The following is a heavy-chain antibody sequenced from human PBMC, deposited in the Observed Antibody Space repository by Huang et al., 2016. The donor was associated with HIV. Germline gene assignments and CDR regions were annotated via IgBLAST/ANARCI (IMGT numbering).Heavy chain of an antibody. D-gene: IGHD2-8*01. Sequence: QAQLMQSGGEVKKTGASLWVSCKASGYPFTSYGFSWGRQAPGQGLEWVGWTSADNRYTDSSTTTAYMELTGLTSDDTAVYYCTRDPWYAPTWKRNAASFIWGQGTMVTVSS. CDR2: TSAD. CDR1: GYPFTSYG. V-gene: IGHV1-18*01. J-gene: IGHJ3*02. CDR3: TRDPWYAPTWKRNAASFI.